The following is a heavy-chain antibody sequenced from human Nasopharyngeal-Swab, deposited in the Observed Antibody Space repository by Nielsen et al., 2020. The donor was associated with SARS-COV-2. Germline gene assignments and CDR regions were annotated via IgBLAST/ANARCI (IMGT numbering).Heavy chain of an antibody. D-gene: IGHD7-27*01. J-gene: IGHJ4*02. V-gene: IGHV4-34*01. CDR3: ARGGIPTGDLPTGYYFDY. Sequence: SETLSLTCAVSGGSFSGYYWSGIRQQPGKGLEGSGEINHSGSTNYNPSLKSRVTISVDTSKNQFSLKLRSVTAADTAVYYCARGGIPTGDLPTGYYFDYWGQGTLVTVSS. CDR1: GGSFSGYY. CDR2: INHSGST.